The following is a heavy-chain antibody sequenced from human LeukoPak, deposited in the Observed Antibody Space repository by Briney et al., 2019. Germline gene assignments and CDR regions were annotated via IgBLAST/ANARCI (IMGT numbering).Heavy chain of an antibody. D-gene: IGHD3-22*01. V-gene: IGHV4-59*08. J-gene: IGHJ1*01. CDR2: IYYSGSTY. CDR3: ARQYYYDGSGPFQH. CDR1: GGSISSYY. Sequence: PSETLSLTCTVSGGSISSYYWSWIRQPPGKGLEWIGYIYYSGSTYYYNPSLKSRVTMSVDTSKNQFSLKLSSVTAADTAVCYCARQYYYDGSGPFQHWGQGTLVTVSS.